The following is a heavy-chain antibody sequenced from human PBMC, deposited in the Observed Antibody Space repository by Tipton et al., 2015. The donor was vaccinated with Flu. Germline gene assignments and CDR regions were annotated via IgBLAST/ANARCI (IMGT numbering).Heavy chain of an antibody. D-gene: IGHD6-13*01. J-gene: IGHJ5*02. CDR1: GGSISSYY. CDR3: AREVAAGQDWFDP. CDR2: IYYSGST. V-gene: IGHV4-59*12. Sequence: LRLSCTVSGGSISSYYWSWIRQPPGKGLEWIGYIYYSGSTNYNPSLKSRVTISVDTSKNQFSPKLSSVTAADTAVYYCAREVAAGQDWFDPWGQGTLVTVSS.